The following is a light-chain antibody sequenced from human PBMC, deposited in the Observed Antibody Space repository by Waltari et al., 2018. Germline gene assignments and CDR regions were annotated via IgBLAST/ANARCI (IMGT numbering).Light chain of an antibody. CDR1: SSDVGGYNY. CDR3: SSYTSSSVVV. V-gene: IGLV2-14*01. Sequence: QSALTQPASVSGSPGQSITISCTGTSSDVGGYNYVSWYQQHPVKAPKLLIYEVSKPPPGFSNRVSGSKSGNTPSLTISGLQAGDEADYYCSSYTSSSVVVFGGGTKLTVL. CDR2: EVS. J-gene: IGLJ2*01.